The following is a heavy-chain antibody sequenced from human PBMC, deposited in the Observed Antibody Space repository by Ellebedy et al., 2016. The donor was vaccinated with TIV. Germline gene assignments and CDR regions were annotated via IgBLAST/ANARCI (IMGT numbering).Heavy chain of an antibody. CDR2: ISSDGKIT. V-gene: IGHV3-74*01. Sequence: HTGGSLRLSCAASGFILSSYWMYWVRQAPGKGLVCVSRISSDGKITDYADSVRGRFTISRDNAKNTVYLQMNNLGADDTAVYYCTRVRFCGTSSCYPYFENWGQGSLVTVSP. D-gene: IGHD3-22*01. J-gene: IGHJ4*02. CDR3: TRVRFCGTSSCYPYFEN. CDR1: GFILSSYW.